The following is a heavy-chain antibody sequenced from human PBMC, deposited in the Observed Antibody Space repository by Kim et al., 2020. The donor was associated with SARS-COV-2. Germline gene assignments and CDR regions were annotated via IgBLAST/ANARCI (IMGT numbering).Heavy chain of an antibody. J-gene: IGHJ6*02. CDR1: GFTFSNYP. Sequence: GGSLRLSCAASGFTFSNYPMNWVRQAPGKGLEWVSAISVGTGSTYYADSVKGRFTISRDNSKSTLSLQMSSLRAEDTAVYYCATAVSQTYYYGMDVWGQGTTVTVSS. V-gene: IGHV3-23*01. CDR2: ISVGTGST. CDR3: ATAVSQTYYYGMDV. D-gene: IGHD2-8*01.